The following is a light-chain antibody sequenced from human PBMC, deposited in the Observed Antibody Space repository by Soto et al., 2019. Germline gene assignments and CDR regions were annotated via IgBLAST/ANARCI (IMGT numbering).Light chain of an antibody. CDR1: QSVLYSSNNKNY. J-gene: IGKJ2*01. Sequence: DIVMTQSPDSLAVSLGERATINCKSSQSVLYSSNNKNYLAWYQQKPGQPPKLLIYWASTRESGVPDRFSGSGSGTDFTLTIDSLQPEDVAVYYCHQYFTSPYTFGQGTKVDIK. CDR2: WAS. CDR3: HQYFTSPYT. V-gene: IGKV4-1*01.